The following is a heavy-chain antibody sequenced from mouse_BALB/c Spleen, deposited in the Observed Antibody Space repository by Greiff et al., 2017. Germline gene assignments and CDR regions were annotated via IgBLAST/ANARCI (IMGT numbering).Heavy chain of an antibody. J-gene: IGHJ4*01. V-gene: IGHV1-4*01. Sequence: QVQLKESGAELARPGASVKMSCKASGYTFTSYTMHWVKQRPGQGLEWIGYINPSSGYTNYNQKFKDKATLTADKSSSTAYMQLSSLTSEDSAVYYCAGGGDPHDAMDYWGQGTSVTVSS. CDR1: GYTFTSYT. CDR2: INPSSGYT. CDR3: AGGGDPHDAMDY.